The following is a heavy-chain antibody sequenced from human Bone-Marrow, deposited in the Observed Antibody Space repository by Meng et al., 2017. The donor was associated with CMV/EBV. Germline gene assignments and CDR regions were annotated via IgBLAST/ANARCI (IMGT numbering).Heavy chain of an antibody. CDR2: ISGSGDST. Sequence: GESLKISCAASGFTSSTYAMTWVRQAPGKGLEWVSTISGSGDSTYSADSVKGRFTISRDNSKNTLYLQMNSLRAEDTAVYYCASGPDRHPPHYYAMDVCGQGTTATFSS. V-gene: IGHV3-23*01. CDR3: ASGPDRHPPHYYAMDV. J-gene: IGHJ6*02. CDR1: GFTSSTYA.